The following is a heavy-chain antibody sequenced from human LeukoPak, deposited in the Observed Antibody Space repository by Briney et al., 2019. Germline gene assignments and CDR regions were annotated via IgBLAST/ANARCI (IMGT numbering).Heavy chain of an antibody. CDR3: ARGYSYGHGLDY. V-gene: IGHV4-59*01. Sequence: SETLSLTCTVSGGSISSYYWSWIRQPPGKGLEWIGYIYYSGSTNYNPSLKSRVTISVDTSKNQFSLKLSSVTAADTAVYYCARGYSYGHGLDYWGQGTLVTVSS. J-gene: IGHJ4*02. CDR1: GGSISSYY. CDR2: IYYSGST. D-gene: IGHD5-18*01.